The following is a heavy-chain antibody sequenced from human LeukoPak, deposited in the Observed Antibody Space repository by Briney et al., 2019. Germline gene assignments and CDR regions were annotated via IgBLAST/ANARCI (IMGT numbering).Heavy chain of an antibody. CDR3: ARGPRYSFY. V-gene: IGHV3-53*01. D-gene: IGHD6-13*01. Sequence: PGGSLRLSCAASGFIVSHNYMTWVRQAPGKRLEWISVIYIDGTTYYADSVKGRFTISRDQANNTLYLQMNTLRDEDAAVYYCARGPRYSFYWGQGTLVSVSS. J-gene: IGHJ4*02. CDR2: IYIDGTT. CDR1: GFIVSHNY.